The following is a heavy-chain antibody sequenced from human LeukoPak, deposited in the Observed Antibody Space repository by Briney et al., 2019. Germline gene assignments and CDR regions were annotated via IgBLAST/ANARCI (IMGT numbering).Heavy chain of an antibody. Sequence: SVKVSCKASGGTFSSYAISWVRQAPGQGLEWMGGIIPIFGTTNYAQKFQGRVTITADKSTSTAYMELSSLRSEDTAVYYCATYGSSPYYYYYMDVWGKGTTVTVSS. CDR3: ATYGSSPYYYYYMDV. CDR2: IIPIFGTT. D-gene: IGHD6-13*01. V-gene: IGHV1-69*06. CDR1: GGTFSSYA. J-gene: IGHJ6*03.